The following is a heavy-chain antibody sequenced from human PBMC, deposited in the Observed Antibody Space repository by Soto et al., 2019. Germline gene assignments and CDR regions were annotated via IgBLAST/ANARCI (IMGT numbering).Heavy chain of an antibody. CDR3: ARTPVDYAGGGFDP. V-gene: IGHV1-69*02. Sequence: SVKVSCKASGGTFSSYTISRVRQAPGQGLEWMGRIIPILGIANYAQKFQGRVTITADKSTSTAYMELSSLRSEDTAVYYCARTPVDYAGGGFDPWGQGTLVTVSS. CDR1: GGTFSSYT. J-gene: IGHJ5*02. CDR2: IIPILGIA. D-gene: IGHD3-16*01.